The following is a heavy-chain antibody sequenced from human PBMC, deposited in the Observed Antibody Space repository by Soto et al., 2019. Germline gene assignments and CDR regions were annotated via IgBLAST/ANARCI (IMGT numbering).Heavy chain of an antibody. J-gene: IGHJ4*02. Sequence: EVQLVESGGGLVQPGGSLRLACAASGFTFSRYAMHWVRQAPGKGLEYVSPISSNGGSTYYANSVKGRFTISRDNSKTTLYLQMGSLRPEDTAVYYCARGGRGYVFGYGGQGTLVPVSS. D-gene: IGHD5-12*01. CDR2: ISSNGGST. CDR3: ARGGRGYVFGY. V-gene: IGHV3-64*01. CDR1: GFTFSRYA.